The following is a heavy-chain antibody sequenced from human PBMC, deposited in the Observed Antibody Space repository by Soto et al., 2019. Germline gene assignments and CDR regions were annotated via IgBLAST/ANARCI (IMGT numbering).Heavy chain of an antibody. CDR2: ISYDGSNK. J-gene: IGHJ4*02. CDR1: GFTFSSYG. CDR3: AKDTATVTPLFDY. V-gene: IGHV3-30*18. Sequence: LRLSCAASGFTFSSYGMHWVRQAPGKGLEWVAVISYDGSNKYYADSVKGRFTISRDNSKNTLYLQMNSLRAEDTAVYYCAKDTATVTPLFDYWGQGTLVTVSS. D-gene: IGHD4-17*01.